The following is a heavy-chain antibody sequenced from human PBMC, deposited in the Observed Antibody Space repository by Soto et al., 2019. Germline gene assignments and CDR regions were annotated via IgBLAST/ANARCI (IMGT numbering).Heavy chain of an antibody. J-gene: IGHJ4*02. CDR3: ARQTYYYDSSGYYYVDY. CDR2: ISSSSSYI. V-gene: IGHV3-21*01. D-gene: IGHD3-22*01. Sequence: EVQLVESGGGLVKPGGSLRLSCAASGFTFSSYSMNWVRQAPGKGLEWVSSISSSSSYIYYADSVKGRFTISRDNAXNXXYLQMNSLRAEDTAVYYCARQTYYYDSSGYYYVDYWGQGTLVTVSS. CDR1: GFTFSSYS.